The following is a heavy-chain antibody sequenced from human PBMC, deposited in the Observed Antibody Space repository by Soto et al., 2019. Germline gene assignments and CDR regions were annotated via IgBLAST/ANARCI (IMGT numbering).Heavy chain of an antibody. CDR2: ISGSGSST. CDR3: ARRSSSWAFDI. J-gene: IGHJ3*02. CDR1: GFTFSSYA. V-gene: IGHV3-23*01. Sequence: EVQLLESGGGLVQPGGSLRLSCAASGFTFSSYAMSWVRQAPGKGLEWVSAISGSGSSTYYADSVKGRFTISRDNSKNTLYLERNSLRAEDTAVYDCARRSSSWAFDIWGQGTMVTVSS. D-gene: IGHD6-19*01.